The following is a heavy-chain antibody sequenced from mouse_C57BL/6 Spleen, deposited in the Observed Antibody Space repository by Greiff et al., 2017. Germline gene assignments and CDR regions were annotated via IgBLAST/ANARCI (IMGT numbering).Heavy chain of an antibody. D-gene: IGHD3-2*02. CDR3: ARTAQATNYFDY. CDR2: IFHGSGST. V-gene: IGHV1-75*01. J-gene: IGHJ2*01. Sequence: QVQLQQSGPELVKPGASVKISCKASGYTFTDYYINWVKQRPGQGLEGIGWIFHGSGSTYYNEEFKGKATLTVDKSSSTAYMLLSSLTSEDSAVYFCARTAQATNYFDYWGQGTTLTVYS. CDR1: GYTFTDYY.